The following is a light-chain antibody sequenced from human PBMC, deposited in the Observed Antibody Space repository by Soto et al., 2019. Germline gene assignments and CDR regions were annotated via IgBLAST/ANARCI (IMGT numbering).Light chain of an antibody. CDR3: QQYNSYSWT. J-gene: IGKJ1*01. Sequence: DIQMTQSPSTLSASVGDRVTITCRASQYISNWVAWYQQKPGKAPKLLIYDGSTLESGVPSRFSGSVSETLFTLTISSLQPDDFATYYCQQYNSYSWTFGQGTKVDIK. CDR1: QYISNW. V-gene: IGKV1-5*01. CDR2: DGS.